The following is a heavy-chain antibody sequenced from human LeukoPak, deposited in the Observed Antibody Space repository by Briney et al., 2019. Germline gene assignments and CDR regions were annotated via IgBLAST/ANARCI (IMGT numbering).Heavy chain of an antibody. V-gene: IGHV1-24*01. CDR1: GYTLTELS. CDR2: FDPEDGET. Sequence: WASVKVSCKVSGYTLTELSMHWVRQAPGKGLEWMGGFDPEDGETIYAQKFQGRVTMTEDTSTDTAYMELSSLRSEDTAVYYCATGLYCSSTSCRIYWGQGTLVTVSS. J-gene: IGHJ4*02. CDR3: ATGLYCSSTSCRIY. D-gene: IGHD2-2*01.